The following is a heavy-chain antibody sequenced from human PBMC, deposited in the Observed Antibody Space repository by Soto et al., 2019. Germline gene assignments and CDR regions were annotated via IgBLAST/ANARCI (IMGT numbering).Heavy chain of an antibody. D-gene: IGHD4-17*01. CDR2: IKSKTDGGTT. CDR1: GFTFSNAW. J-gene: IGHJ6*03. Sequence: EVQLVESGGGLVKPGGSLRLSCAASGFTFSNAWMSWVRQAPGKGLEWVGRIKSKTDGGTTDYAAPVKGRFTISRDDSKNTLYLQMNSLKTEDTAVYYCTTDSPYGDPVYYYYYYMDVWGKGTTVTVSS. V-gene: IGHV3-15*01. CDR3: TTDSPYGDPVYYYYYYMDV.